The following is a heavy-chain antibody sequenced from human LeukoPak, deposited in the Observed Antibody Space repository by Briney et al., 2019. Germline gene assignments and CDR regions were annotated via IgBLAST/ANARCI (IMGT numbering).Heavy chain of an antibody. J-gene: IGHJ4*02. CDR1: GFTFSSYV. D-gene: IGHD6-13*01. V-gene: IGHV3-49*04. CDR3: TSQLQLLTFFDY. CDR2: IRSEAYGGTT. Sequence: GRSLRLSCAASGFTFSSYVMHWVRQAPGKGLEWVGFIRSEAYGGTTQYAASVKGRFTISRDDSKSIAYLQMNSLKTEGTAVYYCTSQLQLLTFFDYWGQGTLVTVSS.